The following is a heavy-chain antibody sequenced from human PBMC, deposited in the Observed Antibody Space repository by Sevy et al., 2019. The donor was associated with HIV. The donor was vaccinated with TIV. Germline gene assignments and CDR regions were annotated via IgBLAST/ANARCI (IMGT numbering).Heavy chain of an antibody. CDR1: GFTFSSYG. Sequence: GGSLRLSCAASGFTFSSYGMHWVRQAPGKGLEWVAVISYDGSNKYYADSVKGRFTISRDNSKNTLYLQMNSLRAEDTAVYYCAKDANYYDSSGYFRASDYWGQGTLVTVSS. V-gene: IGHV3-30*18. CDR2: ISYDGSNK. CDR3: AKDANYYDSSGYFRASDY. D-gene: IGHD3-22*01. J-gene: IGHJ4*02.